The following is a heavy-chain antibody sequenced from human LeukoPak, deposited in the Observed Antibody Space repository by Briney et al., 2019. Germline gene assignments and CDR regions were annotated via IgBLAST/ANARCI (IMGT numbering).Heavy chain of an antibody. CDR3: TTELDVRPNHY. V-gene: IGHV3-15*01. CDR1: GLTFSNAW. D-gene: IGHD1-14*01. CDR2: IKRKSDGGTT. J-gene: IGHJ4*02. Sequence: PGGSLRLSCAASGLTFSNAWMSWVRQTPGKGLEWVGRIKRKSDGGTTDYAAPVKGRFTISRDDSKNTLYLQMNSLKSEDTAVYYCTTELDVRPNHYWGQGTLVTVSS.